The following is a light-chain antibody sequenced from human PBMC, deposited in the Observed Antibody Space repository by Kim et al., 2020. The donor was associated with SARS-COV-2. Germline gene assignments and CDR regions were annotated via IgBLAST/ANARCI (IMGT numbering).Light chain of an antibody. J-gene: IGKJ2*02. Sequence: SASVGDRVTITCRTSQDIDNYFNWYQHTPGEAPTLLVYGATTLHSGVPSRFSGTGSGTDFSLTLSSLQPEDSATYYCQQSYSSPWTFGQGTKLEI. CDR1: QDIDNY. CDR3: QQSYSSPWT. V-gene: IGKV1-39*01. CDR2: GAT.